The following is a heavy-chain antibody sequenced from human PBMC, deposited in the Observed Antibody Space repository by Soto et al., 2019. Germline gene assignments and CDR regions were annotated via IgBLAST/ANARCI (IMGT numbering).Heavy chain of an antibody. Sequence: GGSLRLSCAASGFTFDDYAMHWVRQAPGKGLEWVSGISWNSGSIGYADSVKGRFTSSRDNAKNSLYLQMNSLRAEDTALYYCAKEGTAGPAHYYYMDVWGKGTTVTVSS. J-gene: IGHJ6*03. D-gene: IGHD3-10*01. CDR2: ISWNSGSI. V-gene: IGHV3-9*01. CDR3: AKEGTAGPAHYYYMDV. CDR1: GFTFDDYA.